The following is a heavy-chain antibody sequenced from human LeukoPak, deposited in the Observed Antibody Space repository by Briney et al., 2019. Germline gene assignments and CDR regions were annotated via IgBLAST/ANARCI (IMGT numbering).Heavy chain of an antibody. D-gene: IGHD1-26*01. Sequence: GGSLRLSCAASGFTFSSYGMHWVRQAPGKGLEWVAVIWYDGSNKYYADSVKGRFTISRDNSKNTLYLQMNSLRAEDTAVYYCARDRQAATGFDYWGQGTLVTVSS. V-gene: IGHV3-33*01. J-gene: IGHJ4*02. CDR1: GFTFSSYG. CDR3: ARDRQAATGFDY. CDR2: IWYDGSNK.